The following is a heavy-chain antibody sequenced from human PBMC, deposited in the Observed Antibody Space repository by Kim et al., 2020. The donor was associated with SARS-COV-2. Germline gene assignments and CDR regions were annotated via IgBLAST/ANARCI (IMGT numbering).Heavy chain of an antibody. J-gene: IGHJ1*01. V-gene: IGHV3-74*01. D-gene: IGHD3-22*01. CDR3: ARAGDYEISGYYGFFHH. Sequence: VKGRFTIARDNAKSTLYLQMNSLRPEDTAVYYCARAGDYEISGYYGFFHHWGKGALVTVSS.